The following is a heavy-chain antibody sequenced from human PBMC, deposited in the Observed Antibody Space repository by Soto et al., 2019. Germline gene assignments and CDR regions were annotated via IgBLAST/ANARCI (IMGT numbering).Heavy chain of an antibody. CDR2: VNGGGDST. V-gene: IGHV3-23*01. D-gene: IGHD3-16*01. CDR3: VKDVGYGFILYDF. J-gene: IGHJ4*02. CDR1: GFTFSSFG. Sequence: GGSLRLSCTAFGFTFSSFGMTWVRQAPGKGLEWVSTVNGGGDSTHYADSVKGRFSIFRDNSKNTVYLQMNSLRAEDSAIYYCVKDVGYGFILYDFWGQGTLVTVS.